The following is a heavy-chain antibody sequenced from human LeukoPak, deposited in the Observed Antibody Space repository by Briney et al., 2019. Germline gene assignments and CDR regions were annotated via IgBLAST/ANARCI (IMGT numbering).Heavy chain of an antibody. CDR1: GFSVITDY. Sequence: GGSLRLSCAAPGFSVITDYMTWVRQAPGKGLEWVSTLYSSGNTYYADSVKGRFTVSRDNSKNTLFLEMSSLRAEDTAVYFCARGWGSFENWGQGTLVPVSS. V-gene: IGHV3-53*01. J-gene: IGHJ4*02. D-gene: IGHD7-27*01. CDR2: LYSSGNT. CDR3: ARGWGSFEN.